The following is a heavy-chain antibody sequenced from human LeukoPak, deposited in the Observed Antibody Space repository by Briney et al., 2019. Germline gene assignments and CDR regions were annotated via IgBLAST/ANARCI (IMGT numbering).Heavy chain of an antibody. Sequence: GASVKVSCKASGYTFTGYYMHWVRQAPGQGLEWMGWINPNSGGTNYAQKFQGWVTMTRDTSISTAYMELSRLRSDDTAVYYCARAGGYYPLDAFDIWGQGTMVTVSS. CDR1: GYTFTGYY. V-gene: IGHV1-2*04. CDR3: ARAGGYYPLDAFDI. D-gene: IGHD3-22*01. J-gene: IGHJ3*02. CDR2: INPNSGGT.